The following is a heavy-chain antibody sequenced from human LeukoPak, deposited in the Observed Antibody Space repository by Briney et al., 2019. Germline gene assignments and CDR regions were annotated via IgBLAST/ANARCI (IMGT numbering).Heavy chain of an antibody. CDR3: ARTNGERITIFGVVTSYYYYMDV. CDR2: INPNSGGT. Sequence: ASVKVSCKASGYTFTGYYMHWVRQAPGQGLEWMVWINPNSGGTNYAQKFQGRVTMTRDTSISTAYMELGRLRSDDTAVYYCARTNGERITIFGVVTSYYYYMDVWGKGTTVTVSS. J-gene: IGHJ6*03. D-gene: IGHD3-3*01. V-gene: IGHV1-2*02. CDR1: GYTFTGYY.